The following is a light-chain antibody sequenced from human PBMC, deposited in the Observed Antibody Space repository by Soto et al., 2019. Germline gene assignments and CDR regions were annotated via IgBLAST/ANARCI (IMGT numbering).Light chain of an antibody. CDR3: QQYDSYST. J-gene: IGKJ1*01. CDR1: QSISTW. Sequence: DIRMTQSPSTLSASVGDRVTITCRASQSISTWLAWYQQKPGKAPELLISKASSLESGVPSRFRGSGSGTEFTLTISNLQPDDFATYYCQQYDSYSTFGQGTKVEIK. V-gene: IGKV1-5*03. CDR2: KAS.